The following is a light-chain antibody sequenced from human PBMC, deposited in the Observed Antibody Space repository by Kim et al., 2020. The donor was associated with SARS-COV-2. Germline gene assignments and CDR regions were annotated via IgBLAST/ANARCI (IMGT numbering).Light chain of an antibody. Sequence: ASPGETSSSAGNEDKMGDEYACWYKQEPGHAPVFVIYQDSQRRTGIPVRFSGSSTGDTATLTIGEAQAMDEADCYVQAWDSGTGVFGGGTQLTVL. CDR2: QDS. V-gene: IGLV3-1*01. CDR1: KMGDEY. J-gene: IGLJ2*01. CDR3: QAWDSGTGV.